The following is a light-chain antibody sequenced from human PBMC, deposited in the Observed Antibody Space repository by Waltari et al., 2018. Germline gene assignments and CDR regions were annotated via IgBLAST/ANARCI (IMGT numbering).Light chain of an antibody. J-gene: IGKJ1*01. V-gene: IGKV1-12*02. CDR1: QGIGSW. Sequence: IQMPKSPFSLSPSEGDKVPIPCRASQGIGSWLAWYQQKPGKAPKLLIYAASSLQSGVPSRFSGSGAGTDFTLTISSLQPEDFATYYCQQANSFPWTFGQGTKVEIK. CDR3: QQANSFPWT. CDR2: AAS.